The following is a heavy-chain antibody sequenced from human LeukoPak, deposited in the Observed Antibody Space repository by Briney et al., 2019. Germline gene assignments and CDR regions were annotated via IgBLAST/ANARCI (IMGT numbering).Heavy chain of an antibody. D-gene: IGHD3-22*01. CDR3: AREGDSSGFYPYYFDY. Sequence: SETPSLTCTVSGGSISSYYWSWIRQPAGKGLEWIGRIYTSGSTNYNPSLKSRVTMSVDTSKNQFSLKLSSVTAADTAVYYCAREGDSSGFYPYYFDYWGQGTLVTVSS. V-gene: IGHV4-4*07. CDR1: GGSISSYY. J-gene: IGHJ4*02. CDR2: IYTSGST.